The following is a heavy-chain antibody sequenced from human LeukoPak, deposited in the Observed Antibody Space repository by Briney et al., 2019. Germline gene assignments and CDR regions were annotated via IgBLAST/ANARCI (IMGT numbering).Heavy chain of an antibody. Sequence: ASVKVSCKASGGTFSSYAISWVRQAPGQGLEWMGGIIPIFGTANYAQKFQGRVTITADESTSTAYMELSSLRSEDTAVYYCAREGGTVGGTDNWFDPWGQGTLVTVSS. CDR2: IIPIFGTA. D-gene: IGHD2-15*01. V-gene: IGHV1-69*13. J-gene: IGHJ5*02. CDR3: AREGGTVGGTDNWFDP. CDR1: GGTFSSYA.